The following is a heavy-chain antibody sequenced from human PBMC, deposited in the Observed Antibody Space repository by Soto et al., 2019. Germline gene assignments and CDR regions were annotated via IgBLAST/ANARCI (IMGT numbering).Heavy chain of an antibody. CDR1: GYTFTSYG. V-gene: IGHV1-18*01. CDR2: ISPCSGST. CDR3: AREVGYSSVGVAFAI. J-gene: IGHJ3*02. Sequence: GASVKVSCKASGYTFTSYGINWVRQAPGQGLEWMGIISPCSGSTSYAQKLQGRVTMTRDTSTSTAYMELSSLRSEDTAVYYCAREVGYSSVGVAFAIWGQGTMVTVSS. D-gene: IGHD6-19*01.